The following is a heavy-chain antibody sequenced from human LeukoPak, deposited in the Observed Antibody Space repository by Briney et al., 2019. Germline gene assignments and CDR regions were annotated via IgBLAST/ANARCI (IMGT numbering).Heavy chain of an antibody. CDR3: AREGGYVITNWFDP. J-gene: IGHJ5*02. CDR2: ISYDGSSK. Sequence: GGSLRLSCAVSGFSFSDFAMSWVRQAPGKGPEWVAVISYDGSSKYYADSVKGRFTISRDNSKNTLYLQMNSLRAEDTAVYYCAREGGYVITNWFDPWGQGTLVTVSS. V-gene: IGHV3-30-3*01. CDR1: GFSFSDFA. D-gene: IGHD3-22*01.